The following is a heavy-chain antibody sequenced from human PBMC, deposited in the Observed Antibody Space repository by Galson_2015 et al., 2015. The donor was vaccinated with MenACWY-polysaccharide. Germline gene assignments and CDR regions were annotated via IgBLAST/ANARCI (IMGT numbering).Heavy chain of an antibody. CDR2: ISYDGSNK. CDR3: AKDQWDSSGYYWDYYYYGMDV. J-gene: IGHJ6*02. D-gene: IGHD3-22*01. V-gene: IGHV3-30*18. Sequence: SLRLSCAASGFTFSSYGMHWVRQAPGKGLEWVAVISYDGSNKYYADSVKGRFTISRDNSKNTLYLQMNSLRAEDTAVYYCAKDQWDSSGYYWDYYYYGMDVWGQGTTVTVSS. CDR1: GFTFSSYG.